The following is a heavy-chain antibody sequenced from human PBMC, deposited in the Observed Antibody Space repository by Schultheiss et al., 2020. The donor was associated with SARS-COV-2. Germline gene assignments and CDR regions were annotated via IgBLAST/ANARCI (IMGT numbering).Heavy chain of an antibody. Sequence: GGSLRLSCAASGFTFSSYAMHWVRQAPGKGLEYVSAISSNGGSTYYADSVKGRFTISRDNSKNTLYLQMGSLRAEDMAVYYCAITRRAWFDPWGQGTLVTVSS. CDR3: AITRRAWFDP. CDR1: GFTFSSYA. CDR2: ISSNGGST. J-gene: IGHJ5*02. V-gene: IGHV3-64*02.